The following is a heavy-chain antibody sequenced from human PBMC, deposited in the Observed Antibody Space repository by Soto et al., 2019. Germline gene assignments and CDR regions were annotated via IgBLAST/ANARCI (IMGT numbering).Heavy chain of an antibody. CDR2: TSYDGSET. J-gene: IGHJ4*02. CDR1: GFVFKNFG. Sequence: QVQLVESGGGVVQPGRSLRLSCVASGFVFKNFGMHWVRQAPGEGLEWLTVTSYDGSETFYADSVKGRFTVSRDNSKNTLYLQINSPTVGDTAVYYWAKERSAGCGGDCPLDSWGQGIPVTVSS. V-gene: IGHV3-30*18. CDR3: AKERSAGCGGDCPLDS. D-gene: IGHD2-21*02.